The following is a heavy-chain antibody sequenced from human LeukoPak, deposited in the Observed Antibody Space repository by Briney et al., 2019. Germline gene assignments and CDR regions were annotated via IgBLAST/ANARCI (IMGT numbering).Heavy chain of an antibody. CDR2: INPNSGGT. V-gene: IGHV1-2*02. CDR3: ARDTAMVPDYFDY. Sequence: GASVKVSCKASGYTFTSYAMNWVRQAPGQGLEWMGWINPNSGGTNYAQKFQGRVTMTRDTSISTAYMELSRLRSDDTAVYYCARDTAMVPDYFDYWGQGTLVTVSS. CDR1: GYTFTSYA. D-gene: IGHD5-18*01. J-gene: IGHJ4*02.